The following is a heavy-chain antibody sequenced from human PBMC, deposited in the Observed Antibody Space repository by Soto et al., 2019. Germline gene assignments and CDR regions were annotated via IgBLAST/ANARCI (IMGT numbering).Heavy chain of an antibody. V-gene: IGHV4-59*08. CDR3: ARHEGASFDS. Sequence: SEILSLTCTVFGDSISSHYWSWIRQSPGKGLEWIGYIHFTGATLYNPSLESRVTVSLDTPKTHFSLKLSSVTAADTAVYYCARHEGASFDSWGQGTLVTVS. CDR1: GDSISSHY. CDR2: IHFTGAT. J-gene: IGHJ4*02.